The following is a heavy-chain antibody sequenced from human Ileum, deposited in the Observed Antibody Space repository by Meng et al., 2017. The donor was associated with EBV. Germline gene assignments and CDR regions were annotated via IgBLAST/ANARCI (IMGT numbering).Heavy chain of an antibody. J-gene: IGHJ4*02. CDR3: ARVEVGITSGDY. CDR2: ISAYNGNT. CDR1: GYTVTNYG. V-gene: IGHV1-18*01. D-gene: IGHD1-26*01. Sequence: QVQLVQSGGEVKKPGALVKFACKASGYTVTNYGITWVRQAPGQGLEWMGWISAYNGNTNYAQTLQGRVTMTTDTSTSTAYMELGSLRSDDTAVYYCARVEVGITSGDYWGQGTLVTVSS.